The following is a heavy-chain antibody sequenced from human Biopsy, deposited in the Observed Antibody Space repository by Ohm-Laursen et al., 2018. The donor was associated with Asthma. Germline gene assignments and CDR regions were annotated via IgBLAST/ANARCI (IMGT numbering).Heavy chain of an antibody. J-gene: IGHJ3*02. D-gene: IGHD1-26*01. Sequence: SQTLSLTCTVSGASIKADDHYWSWLRQPPGKGLEWFGFIHYSGSTSYNPSLKGGVTISVDTSKNQFSLQLRSVTAADTAVYYCARQKLVAAEGPFDMWGQGTIVIVSS. CDR2: IHYSGST. V-gene: IGHV4-30-4*01. CDR3: ARQKLVAAEGPFDM. CDR1: GASIKADDHY.